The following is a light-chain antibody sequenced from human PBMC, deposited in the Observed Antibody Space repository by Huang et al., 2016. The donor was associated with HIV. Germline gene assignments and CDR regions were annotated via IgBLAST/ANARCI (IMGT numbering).Light chain of an antibody. CDR3: QQSYRIPRT. CDR2: AAS. V-gene: IGKV1-39*01. Sequence: DIQMTQFPTSLSASVEDRVTITCRAGQTIDKYLNWYQQKSGRAPKLLIYAASNLQSGVPSRFSGRGSGTHFSLTISSLQPEDSVIYYCQQSYRIPRTFGLGTNLEI. CDR1: QTIDKY. J-gene: IGKJ2*01.